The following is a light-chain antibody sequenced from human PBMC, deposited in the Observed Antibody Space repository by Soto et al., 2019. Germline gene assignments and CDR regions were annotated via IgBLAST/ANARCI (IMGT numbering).Light chain of an antibody. Sequence: EKVMTQSPAPLSVSPGERATLSCRASQSVSSNLAWYLQTPGQAPRLLIYGASYRATGIPDRFSGSGFGTDFTLTISRLEPEDVAVYYCQQYGISPWTLGPGTKVDIK. CDR1: QSVSSN. J-gene: IGKJ1*01. CDR2: GAS. CDR3: QQYGISPWT. V-gene: IGKV3-20*01.